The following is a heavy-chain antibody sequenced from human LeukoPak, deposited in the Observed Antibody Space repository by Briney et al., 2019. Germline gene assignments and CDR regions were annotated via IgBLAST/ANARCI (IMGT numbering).Heavy chain of an antibody. Sequence: SETLSLTCTVSGGSISSSSYYWGWIRQPPGKGLEWIGTMSQSGSTHYTSSLKSRVTVSVDTSKNPCSLTPSSVTAADTAVYYCARHGLTSFRYFDLWGRGTLVTVSS. J-gene: IGHJ2*01. CDR1: GGSISSSSYY. V-gene: IGHV4-39*01. CDR2: MSQSGST. D-gene: IGHD3/OR15-3a*01. CDR3: ARHGLTSFRYFDL.